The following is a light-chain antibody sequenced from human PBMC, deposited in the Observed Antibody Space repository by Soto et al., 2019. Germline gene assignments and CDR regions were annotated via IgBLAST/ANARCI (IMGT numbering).Light chain of an antibody. J-gene: IGKJ1*01. CDR1: QSVSSS. CDR3: QQYNNWPLWT. V-gene: IGKV3-15*01. CDR2: GAS. Sequence: EVVMTQSPATLSVSPGERATLSCRASQSVSSSLAWYQQKPGQAPRLLMYGASTRATGIPARFSGSGSGTEFTLTISSLQSEDFAVYYCQQYNNWPLWTFGQGTKVEIK.